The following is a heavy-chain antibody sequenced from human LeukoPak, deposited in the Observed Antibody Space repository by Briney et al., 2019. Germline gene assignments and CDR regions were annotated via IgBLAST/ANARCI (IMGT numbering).Heavy chain of an antibody. D-gene: IGHD3-10*01. V-gene: IGHV4-34*01. CDR3: ARRTYSGSGSYYND. Sequence: SGTLCLTRAVYGVSFSGHSWSWIRQPPGKGLEWMGEINHSGSTNYNPSLRSRVTISVDTSKNQCSLKLSSVTAADTAVYYCARRTYSGSGSYYNDWGQGTLVTVSS. J-gene: IGHJ4*02. CDR2: INHSGST. CDR1: GVSFSGHS.